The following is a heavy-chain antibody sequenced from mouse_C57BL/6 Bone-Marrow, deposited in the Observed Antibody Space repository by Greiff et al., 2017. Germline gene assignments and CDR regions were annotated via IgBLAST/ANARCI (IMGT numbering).Heavy chain of an antibody. D-gene: IGHD2-1*01. CDR1: GFTFSSYA. CDR3: ARDYSDY. Sequence: EVKLVESGGGLVKPGGSLKLSCAASGFTFSSYAMSWVRQTPEKRLEWVATISDGGSYTYYPDNVKGRFTISRDNAKNNLYLQMSHLKSEDTAMYYCARDYSDYWGQGTSVTVPS. J-gene: IGHJ4*01. V-gene: IGHV5-4*01. CDR2: ISDGGSYT.